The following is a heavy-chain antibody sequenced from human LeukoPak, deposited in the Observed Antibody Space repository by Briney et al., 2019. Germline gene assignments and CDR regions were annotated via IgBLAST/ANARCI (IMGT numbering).Heavy chain of an antibody. V-gene: IGHV3-23*01. CDR1: GFSFSSYA. CDR3: AKARNRIAAAGLDY. D-gene: IGHD6-13*01. CDR2: ISGSGGTT. Sequence: PGGSLRLSCAASGFSFSSYAMSWVRKAPGKALEWVSAISGSGGTTYYTDSVKGRFTISRDNSKNTLYLQMNSLRAEDTAVYYCAKARNRIAAAGLDYWGQGTLVTVSS. J-gene: IGHJ4*02.